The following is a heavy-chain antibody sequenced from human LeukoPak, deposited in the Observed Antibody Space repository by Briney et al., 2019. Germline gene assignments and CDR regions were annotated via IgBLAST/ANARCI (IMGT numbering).Heavy chain of an antibody. V-gene: IGHV1-2*02. CDR1: GYTFTGYY. J-gene: IGHJ4*02. CDR3: ARSRSFYDSAGYYDF. CDR2: INPNSGGT. Sequence: ASVKVSCQASGYTFTGYYIHWVRQAPGQGHEWVGWINPNSGGTNFAQSFQGRVTMTSDTSINTAYMELSSLRSDDTAVYYCARSRSFYDSAGYYDFWGQGILVTVSS. D-gene: IGHD3-22*01.